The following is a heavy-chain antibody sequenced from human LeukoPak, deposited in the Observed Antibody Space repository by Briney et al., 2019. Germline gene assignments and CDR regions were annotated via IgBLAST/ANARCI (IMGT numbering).Heavy chain of an antibody. J-gene: IGHJ5*02. D-gene: IGHD6-13*01. Sequence: SETLSLTCTVSGGSISSSSYYWGWIRQPPGKGLEWIGSIYYSGSTYYNPSLKSRVTISVDTSKNQFSLKLSSVTAADTAVYYCARVAAAESWFDPWGQGTPVTVSS. CDR3: ARVAAAESWFDP. CDR1: GGSISSSSYY. V-gene: IGHV4-39*07. CDR2: IYYSGST.